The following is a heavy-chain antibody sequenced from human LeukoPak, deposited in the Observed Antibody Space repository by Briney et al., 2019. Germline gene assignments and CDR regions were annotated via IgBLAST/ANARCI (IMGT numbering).Heavy chain of an antibody. CDR2: ISSSGSTI. J-gene: IGHJ3*02. D-gene: IGHD3-22*01. Sequence: PGRSLRLSCAASGFTFSSYEMNWVRQAPGKGLEWVSYISSSGSTIYYADSVKGRFTISRDNAKNSLYLQMNSLRAEDTAVYYCAKDRITMIVVVITRRANAFDIWGQGTMVTVSS. V-gene: IGHV3-48*03. CDR3: AKDRITMIVVVITRRANAFDI. CDR1: GFTFSSYE.